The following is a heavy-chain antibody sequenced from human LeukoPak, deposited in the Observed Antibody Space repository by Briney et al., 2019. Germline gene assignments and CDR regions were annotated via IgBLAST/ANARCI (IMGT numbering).Heavy chain of an antibody. CDR3: AKDSSAYYYYMDV. CDR2: ISWNSGSI. D-gene: IGHD3-10*01. Sequence: GGSLRLSCAASGFTFDDYAMHWVRQAPGKGLEWVSGISWNSGSIGYADSVKGRFTISRDNAKNSLYLQMNSLRAEDTALYYCAKDSSAYYYYMDVCGKGITVTVSS. CDR1: GFTFDDYA. V-gene: IGHV3-9*01. J-gene: IGHJ6*03.